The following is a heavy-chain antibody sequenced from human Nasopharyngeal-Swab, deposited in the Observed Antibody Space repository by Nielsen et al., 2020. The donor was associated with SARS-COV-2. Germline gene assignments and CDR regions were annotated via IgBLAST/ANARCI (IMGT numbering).Heavy chain of an antibody. CDR1: GFTFSSYA. Sequence: GESLKISCAASGFTFSSYAMSWVRQAPGKGLEWVSAISGSGGSTYYADSVKGRFTISRDNSKNTLYLQMNSLRADDTAVYYCARERSGSYWAFDYWGQGTLVTVSS. CDR2: ISGSGGST. CDR3: ARERSGSYWAFDY. J-gene: IGHJ4*02. V-gene: IGHV3-23*01. D-gene: IGHD1-26*01.